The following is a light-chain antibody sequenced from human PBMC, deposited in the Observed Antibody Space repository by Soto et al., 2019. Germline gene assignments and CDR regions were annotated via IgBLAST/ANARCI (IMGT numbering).Light chain of an antibody. CDR1: SSDVGGYNY. Sequence: QSALTQPPSASGSPGQSVTISCTGTSSDVGGYNYVSWYQQHPGKAPKLMISEVSKRPSGVPDRFSGSKSGNAASLTVSGRQAEDEADYYCSSFGGKNNYVFGRGTKLTVL. CDR3: SSFGGKNNYV. J-gene: IGLJ2*01. CDR2: EVS. V-gene: IGLV2-8*01.